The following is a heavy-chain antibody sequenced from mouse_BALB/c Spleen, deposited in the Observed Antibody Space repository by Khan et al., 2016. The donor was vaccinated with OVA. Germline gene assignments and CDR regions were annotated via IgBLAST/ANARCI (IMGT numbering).Heavy chain of an antibody. V-gene: IGHV1S137*01. CDR1: GYTFTDYA. D-gene: IGHD1-1*01. Sequence: QIQLVQSGAELVRPGVSVKISCKGSGYTFTDYAMHWVKQSHAKSLEWIGVISTYYGDANYNQKFKGKATMTVDKSSSTAYMELGRLTYEDSAIYYCARDYGSSYRYFDVWGAGTTVTVSS. J-gene: IGHJ1*01. CDR2: ISTYYGDA. CDR3: ARDYGSSYRYFDV.